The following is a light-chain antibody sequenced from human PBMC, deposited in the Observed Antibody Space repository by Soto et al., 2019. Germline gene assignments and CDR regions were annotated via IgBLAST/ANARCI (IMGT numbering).Light chain of an antibody. J-gene: IGKJ2*01. CDR2: GAS. CDR3: QQYNNWPPGT. Sequence: EIVMTQSPATLSLSPGERATLSCRASQSVSSNLAWYQQKPGQAPRLLIYGASTRATGIPARFSGSGSGTEFILTISSLQSEDFEGYYCQQYNNWPPGTFGQGTKLEIK. V-gene: IGKV3-15*01. CDR1: QSVSSN.